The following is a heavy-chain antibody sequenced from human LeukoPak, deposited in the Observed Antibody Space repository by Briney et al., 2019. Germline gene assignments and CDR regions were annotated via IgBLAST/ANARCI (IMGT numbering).Heavy chain of an antibody. CDR1: GGSFSGYY. Sequence: KTSETLSLTCAVYGGSFSGYYWSWIRQPPGKGLEWIGEINHSGSTNYNPSLKSRVTISVDTSKNQFSLKLSSVTAADTAVYYCAGHPRDGDFDLTHWYFDLWGRGTLVTVSS. CDR3: AGHPRDGDFDLTHWYFDL. CDR2: INHSGST. D-gene: IGHD4-17*01. V-gene: IGHV4-34*01. J-gene: IGHJ2*01.